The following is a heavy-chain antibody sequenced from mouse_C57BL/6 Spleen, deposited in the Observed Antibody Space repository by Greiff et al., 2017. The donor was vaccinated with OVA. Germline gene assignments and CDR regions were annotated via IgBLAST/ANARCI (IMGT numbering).Heavy chain of an antibody. CDR3: TREGRGDSSGYRGYAMDY. CDR1: GFTFSSYA. D-gene: IGHD3-2*02. CDR2: ISSGGDYI. V-gene: IGHV5-9-1*02. Sequence: EVMLVESGEGLVKPGGSLKLSCAASGFTFSSYAMSWVRQTPEKRLEWVAYISSGGDYIYYADTVKGRFTISRDNARNTLYLQMSSLKSEDTAMYYCTREGRGDSSGYRGYAMDYWGQGTSVTVSS. J-gene: IGHJ4*01.